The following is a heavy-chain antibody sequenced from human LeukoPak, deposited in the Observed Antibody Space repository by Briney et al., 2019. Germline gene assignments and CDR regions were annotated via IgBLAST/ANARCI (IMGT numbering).Heavy chain of an antibody. Sequence: GESLRISCKGSGYTFTTYWIGWVRQMPGKGLEWMGIIYPGDSDTRYSPSFQGQVAISADKSISTAYLQWSSLKASDTAMYYCATRRDGYNYFDHWGQGTLVTVSS. D-gene: IGHD5-24*01. CDR1: GYTFTTYW. CDR3: ATRRDGYNYFDH. J-gene: IGHJ4*02. V-gene: IGHV5-51*01. CDR2: IYPGDSDT.